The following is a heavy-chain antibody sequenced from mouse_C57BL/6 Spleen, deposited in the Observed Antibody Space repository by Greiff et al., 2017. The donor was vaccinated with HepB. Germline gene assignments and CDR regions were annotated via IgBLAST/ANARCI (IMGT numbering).Heavy chain of an antibody. V-gene: IGHV1-72*01. CDR1: GYTFTSYW. CDR3: ARSALYSNYPYYYAMDY. J-gene: IGHJ4*01. Sequence: VQLQESGAELVKPGASVKLSCKASGYTFTSYWMHWVKQRPGRGLEWIGRIDPNSGGTKYNEKFKSKATLTVDKPSSTAYMQLSSLTSEDSAVYYCARSALYSNYPYYYAMDYWGQGTSVTVSS. D-gene: IGHD2-5*01. CDR2: IDPNSGGT.